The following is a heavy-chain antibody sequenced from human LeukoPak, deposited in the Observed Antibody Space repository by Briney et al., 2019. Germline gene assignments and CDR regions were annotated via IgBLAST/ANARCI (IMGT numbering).Heavy chain of an antibody. D-gene: IGHD3-10*01. Sequence: SETLSLTCAVYGGSFSGYYWSWIRQPPGKGLEWIGEINHSGSTNYNPSLKSRVTISVDTSKNQFSLKLSSVTAADTAVYYCARHRPNRHYYGSGSYYRWFDPWGQGTLVTVSS. J-gene: IGHJ5*02. CDR2: INHSGST. V-gene: IGHV4-34*01. CDR1: GGSFSGYY. CDR3: ARHRPNRHYYGSGSYYRWFDP.